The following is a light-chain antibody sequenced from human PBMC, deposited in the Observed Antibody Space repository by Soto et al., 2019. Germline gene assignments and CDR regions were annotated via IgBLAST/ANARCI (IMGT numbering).Light chain of an antibody. V-gene: IGLV1-44*01. Sequence: QSVLTQPPSASGTPGQRVTISCSGSSSNIGSNTVNWYQQLPGTAPKLIIYSNNQRPSGVPDRFSGSKSGTSASLAISGLQSEDEADYYCAAWDDSLNGRVFGTGTKVTVL. J-gene: IGLJ1*01. CDR3: AAWDDSLNGRV. CDR1: SSNIGSNT. CDR2: SNN.